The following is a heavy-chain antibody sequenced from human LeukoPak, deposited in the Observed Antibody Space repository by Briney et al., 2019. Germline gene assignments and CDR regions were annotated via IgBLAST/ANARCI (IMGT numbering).Heavy chain of an antibody. CDR3: ARVAKERVGGVYYFDY. D-gene: IGHD1-1*01. CDR2: IGTAGDT. V-gene: IGHV3-13*01. J-gene: IGHJ4*02. Sequence: GGSLRLSCAASGFTFSDYDMHWVRQATGKGLEWVSAIGTAGDTYYTGSVKGRFTISRENAKNYLYLQMNSLRAGDTAVYYCARVAKERVGGVYYFDYWGQGTLVIVSS. CDR1: GFTFSDYD.